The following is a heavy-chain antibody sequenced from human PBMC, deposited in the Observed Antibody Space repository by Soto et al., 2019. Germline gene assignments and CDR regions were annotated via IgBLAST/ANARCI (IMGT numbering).Heavy chain of an antibody. Sequence: QVQLVESGGGVVQPGRSLRLSCAASGFTFSSYAMHWVRQAPGKGLEWVAVISYDGSNKYYADSVKGRFTISRDNSKNSLYLPMNSLRADVTAVYYCARELITVYDEYGVLPYYYYYFGMDVWCHGSTDSVYS. D-gene: IGHD4-17*01. CDR1: GFTFSSYA. CDR3: ARELITVYDEYGVLPYYYYYFGMDV. J-gene: IGHJ6*01. CDR2: ISYDGSNK. V-gene: IGHV3-30-3*01.